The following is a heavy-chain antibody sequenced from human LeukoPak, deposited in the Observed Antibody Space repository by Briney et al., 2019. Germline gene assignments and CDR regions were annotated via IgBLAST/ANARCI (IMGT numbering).Heavy chain of an antibody. CDR3: AKDGGGFDY. V-gene: IGHV3-23*01. CDR1: GFTFSSYG. D-gene: IGHD3-16*01. CDR2: ISGSGGST. J-gene: IGHJ4*02. Sequence: GGSLRLSWAASGFTFSSYGMSWVRQAPGKGLEWVSAISGSGGSTYYADSVKGRFTISRDNSKNTLYLQMSSLSAEDTAVYYCAKDGGGFDYWGQGTLVTVSS.